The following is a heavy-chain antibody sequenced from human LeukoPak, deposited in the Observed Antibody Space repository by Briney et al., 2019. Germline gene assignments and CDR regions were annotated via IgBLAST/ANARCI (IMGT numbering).Heavy chain of an antibody. CDR3: AKDQTVARTPYYFDY. D-gene: IGHD2-15*01. J-gene: IGHJ4*02. Sequence: HPGGSLRLSCVASRFTFSSYVMGWVRQAPGKGLECVSAISGSGHKSYYADSVEGRFTVSRDNSRNTLFLQMNSLRAEDTAVYYCAKDQTVARTPYYFDYWGQGTLVTVSS. CDR1: RFTFSSYV. V-gene: IGHV3-23*01. CDR2: ISGSGHKS.